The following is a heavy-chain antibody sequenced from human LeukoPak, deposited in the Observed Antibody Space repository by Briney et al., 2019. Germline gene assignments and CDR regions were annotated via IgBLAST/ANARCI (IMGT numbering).Heavy chain of an antibody. V-gene: IGHV3-9*01. CDR1: GFTFDDYA. J-gene: IGHJ4*02. CDR3: AKAPVTTCRGAYCYPFDY. CDR2: INWNSGNI. D-gene: IGHD2-21*01. Sequence: GRSLRLSCAASGFTFDDYAMHWVRQAPGKGLEWVSAINWNSGNIGYADSVKGRFTISRDNAKNTLYLQMNSLRAEDTAVYYCAKAPVTTCRGAYCYPFDYWGQGTLVTVSS.